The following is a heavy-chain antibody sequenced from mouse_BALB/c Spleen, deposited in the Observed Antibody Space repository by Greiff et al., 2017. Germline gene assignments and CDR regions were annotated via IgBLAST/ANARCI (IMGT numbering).Heavy chain of an antibody. CDR3: TKDGNNFDY. Sequence: QVQLQQPGAELVKPGASVKMSCKASGYTFTSYWMHWVKQRPGQGLEWIGVIDPSDSYTSYNQKFKGKATLTVDTSSSTAYMQLSSLTSEDSAVYCCTKDGNNFDYWGQGTTLTVSS. D-gene: IGHD2-1*01. V-gene: IGHV1S127*01. CDR2: IDPSDSYT. CDR1: GYTFTSYW. J-gene: IGHJ2*01.